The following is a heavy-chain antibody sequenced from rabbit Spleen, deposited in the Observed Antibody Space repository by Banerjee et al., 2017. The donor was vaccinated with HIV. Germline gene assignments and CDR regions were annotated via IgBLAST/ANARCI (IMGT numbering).Heavy chain of an antibody. V-gene: IGHV1S45*01. CDR1: GFSFTYIDY. Sequence: QQQLEESGGGLVQPGGSLTLSCKASGFSFTYIDYLCWVRQPPGKGPEWIACVAAGVSFTSYYATWAKGRFTISKTSSTTVTLQMTSLTAADTATYFCARDSGTSFSSYGMDLWGPGTLVTVS. D-gene: IGHD8-1*01. J-gene: IGHJ6*01. CDR2: VAAGVSFTS. CDR3: ARDSGTSFSSYGMDL.